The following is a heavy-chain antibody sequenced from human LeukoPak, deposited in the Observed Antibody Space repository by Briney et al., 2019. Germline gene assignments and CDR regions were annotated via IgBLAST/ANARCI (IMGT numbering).Heavy chain of an antibody. J-gene: IGHJ6*03. Sequence: PSETLSLTCTVSGGSISSSSYYWGWIRQPPGKGLEWIGGIYYSGSTYYNPSLKSRVTISVEKSKDQFSLKLSSVTAADTAVYYCAGEAEQLVFCYYYYYMDVWGKGTTVTISS. CDR1: GGSISSSSYY. D-gene: IGHD6-13*01. CDR3: AGEAEQLVFCYYYYYMDV. V-gene: IGHV4-39*07. CDR2: IYYSGST.